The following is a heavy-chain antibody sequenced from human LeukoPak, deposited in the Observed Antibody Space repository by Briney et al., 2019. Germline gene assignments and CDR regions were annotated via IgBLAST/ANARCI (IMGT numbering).Heavy chain of an antibody. V-gene: IGHV3-21*01. Sequence: GGSLRLSCAASGFTFSSYSMNWVRQAPGKGLEWVSSISSSSGYIYYADSVKGRFTISRDNAKNSLYLQMNSLRAEDTAVYYCARDRIAVAGRDAFDIWGQGTMVTVSS. D-gene: IGHD6-19*01. CDR1: GFTFSSYS. J-gene: IGHJ3*02. CDR3: ARDRIAVAGRDAFDI. CDR2: ISSSSGYI.